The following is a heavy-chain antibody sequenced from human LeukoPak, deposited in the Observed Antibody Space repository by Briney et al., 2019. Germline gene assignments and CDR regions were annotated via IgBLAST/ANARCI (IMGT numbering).Heavy chain of an antibody. CDR3: ARSPDYGDYVAPPDY. CDR1: GFTFSSYS. Sequence: GGSLRLSCAASGFTFSSYSMNWVRQAPGKGLEWVSSISSSSSYIYYADSVKGRFTISRDNAKNSLYLQMNSLRAEDTAVYYCARSPDYGDYVAPPDYWGQGTLVTVSS. J-gene: IGHJ4*02. V-gene: IGHV3-21*01. CDR2: ISSSSSYI. D-gene: IGHD4-17*01.